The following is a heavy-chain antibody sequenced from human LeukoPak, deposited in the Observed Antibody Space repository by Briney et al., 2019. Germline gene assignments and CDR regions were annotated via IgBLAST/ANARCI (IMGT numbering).Heavy chain of an antibody. CDR2: INAGKGNT. J-gene: IGHJ4*02. V-gene: IGHV1-3*01. Sequence: ASVKVSCKASGYTFTSYNIHWVRQAPGQRLEWMGRINAGKGNTEYSQKFQGRVIITRDTSASTAYMELSSLRSEDTAVYYCARPNTAVEVDKDLGCWGQGTLVTVSS. CDR3: ARPNTAVEVDKDLGC. D-gene: IGHD5-12*01. CDR1: GYTFTSYN.